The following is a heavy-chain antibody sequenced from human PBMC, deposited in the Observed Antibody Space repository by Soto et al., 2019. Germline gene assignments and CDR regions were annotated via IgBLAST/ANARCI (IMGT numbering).Heavy chain of an antibody. V-gene: IGHV1-69*13. CDR1: GGTFSSYA. J-gene: IGHJ5*02. CDR2: IIPIFGTA. CDR3: AREGVAVAAAANWFDP. D-gene: IGHD6-13*01. Sequence: SVKVSCKASGGTFSSYAISWVRQAPGQGLEWMGGIIPIFGTANYAQKFQGRVTITADESTSTAYMELSSLRSEDTAVYYCAREGVAVAAAANWFDPWGQGTLVTVSS.